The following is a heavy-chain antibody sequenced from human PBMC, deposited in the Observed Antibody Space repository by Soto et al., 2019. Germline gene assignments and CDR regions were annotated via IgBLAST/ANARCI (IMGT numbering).Heavy chain of an antibody. CDR3: ARARGGDSGDYASLFDR. CDR2: IHDSGNT. V-gene: IGHV4-30-4*01. D-gene: IGHD4-17*01. Sequence: VQLQESGPGLVTPSQTLSLTCTVFGGSVSIGDYLWSWIRQRPGKGLEWIGYIHDSGNTYYNPSLKSRVTISLDTSKNQFSLKVTPMTAADTAVYFCARARGGDSGDYASLFDRWGQGNLVTVSS. CDR1: GGSVSIGDYL. J-gene: IGHJ5*02.